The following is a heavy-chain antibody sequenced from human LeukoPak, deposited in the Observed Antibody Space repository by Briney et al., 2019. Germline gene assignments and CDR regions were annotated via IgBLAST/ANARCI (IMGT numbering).Heavy chain of an antibody. V-gene: IGHV4-39*07. CDR1: GGSISSSSYY. D-gene: IGHD6-19*01. CDR2: IYYSGST. Sequence: SETLSLTCTVSGGSISSSSYYWGWIRQPPGKGLEWIGSIYYSGSTYYNPSLKSRVTISVDTSKNQFSLKLSSVTAADTAVYYCAASSYSSGWYPRRYFDLWGRGILVTVSS. CDR3: AASSYSSGWYPRRYFDL. J-gene: IGHJ2*01.